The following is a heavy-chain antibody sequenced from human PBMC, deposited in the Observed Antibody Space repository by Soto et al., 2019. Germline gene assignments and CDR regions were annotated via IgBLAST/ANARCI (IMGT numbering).Heavy chain of an antibody. V-gene: IGHV3-74*01. CDR3: ARGTLTSIDMVDY. D-gene: IGHD2-21*01. CDR1: GFTFSTYW. J-gene: IGHJ4*02. Sequence: HPGGSLRLSCAASGFTFSTYWMHWVRQGPGKGLVWVSRIRVDGTRTNYADSVRGRFTVSRDNAKNTLYLQINSLTAEAKAVYYCARGTLTSIDMVDYWGQGTLVTVSS. CDR2: IRVDGTRT.